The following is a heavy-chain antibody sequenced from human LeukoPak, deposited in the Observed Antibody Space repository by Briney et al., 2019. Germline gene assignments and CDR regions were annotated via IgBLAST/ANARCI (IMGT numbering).Heavy chain of an antibody. CDR2: ISGSSSTI. CDR1: GLTFSSYS. CDR3: ASGKGHDFWSGYLSWFDP. Sequence: PGGSLRLSCVASGLTFSSYSMNWVRQAPGKGLEWISYISGSSSTIYYADSVKGRFAISRDNAKNSLYLQMNSLRAEDTAVYYCASGKGHDFWSGYLSWFDPWGQGTLVTVSS. V-gene: IGHV3-48*04. D-gene: IGHD3-3*01. J-gene: IGHJ5*02.